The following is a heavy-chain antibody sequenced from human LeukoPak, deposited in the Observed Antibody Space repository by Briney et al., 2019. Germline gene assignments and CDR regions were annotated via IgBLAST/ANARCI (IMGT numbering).Heavy chain of an antibody. CDR3: ASTGLGYCSSTSCYFTY. J-gene: IGHJ4*02. D-gene: IGHD2-2*01. CDR2: IYYSGST. V-gene: IGHV4-39*01. CDR1: GGSISSSSYY. Sequence: SETLSLTCTVSGGSISSSSYYWGWIRQPPGKGLEWLGRIYYSGSTYYNPSLKSRVTISVDTSKNQFSLKLSSVTAADTAVYYCASTGLGYCSSTSCYFTYWGQGTLVTVSS.